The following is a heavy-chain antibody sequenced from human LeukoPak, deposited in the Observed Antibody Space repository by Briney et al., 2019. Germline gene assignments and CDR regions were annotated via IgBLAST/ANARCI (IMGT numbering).Heavy chain of an antibody. CDR2: INPNSGGT. CDR3: ARVGDSGYDYSAFDI. Sequence: ASVKVSCKASGYTFTGYYMHWVRQAPGQGLEWMGWINPNSGGTNYAQKFQGWVTMTRDTSISTAYMELSRLRSDDTAVYYCARVGDSGYDYSAFDIWGQGTMVTVSS. J-gene: IGHJ3*02. D-gene: IGHD5-12*01. V-gene: IGHV1-2*04. CDR1: GYTFTGYY.